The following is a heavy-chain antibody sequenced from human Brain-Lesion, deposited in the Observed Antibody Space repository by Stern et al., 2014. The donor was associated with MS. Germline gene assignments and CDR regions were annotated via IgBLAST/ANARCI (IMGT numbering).Heavy chain of an antibody. CDR1: GYTFTELS. CDR3: ATDRDDFRSGYSAPTKGYGLDV. D-gene: IGHD3-3*01. Sequence: VHLVESGAEVKKPGASVKVSCKVSGYTFTELSMHWVRQAPGKGLEWMGGFDPEDGETIYAQKFQGRVTMTEDTSTDTAYMELSSLRSEDTAVYYCATDRDDFRSGYSAPTKGYGLDVWGQGTTVTVTS. J-gene: IGHJ6*02. V-gene: IGHV1-24*01. CDR2: FDPEDGET.